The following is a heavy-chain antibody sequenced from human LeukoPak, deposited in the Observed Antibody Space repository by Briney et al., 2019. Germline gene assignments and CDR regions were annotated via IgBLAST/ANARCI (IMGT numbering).Heavy chain of an antibody. CDR1: GFTFRTYW. CDR3: ATRPITLHQPQSFDY. J-gene: IGHJ4*02. CDR2: INEDGSIT. V-gene: IGHV3-74*01. D-gene: IGHD3-10*01. Sequence: PGGSLRLSCAVSGFTFRTYWMHWVRQVPGEGLVWVSRINEDGSITNYADSVKGRFSISRDNAKNTLYLQMNSLRAEDTAVYYCATRPITLHQPQSFDYWGQGTLVTVSS.